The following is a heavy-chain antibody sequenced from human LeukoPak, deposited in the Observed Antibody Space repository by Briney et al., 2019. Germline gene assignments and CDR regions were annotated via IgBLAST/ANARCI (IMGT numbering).Heavy chain of an antibody. J-gene: IGHJ4*02. V-gene: IGHV3-48*03. D-gene: IGHD2-2*01. Sequence: PGRSLRLSCTASGFTFSTYEMNWVRQAPGKGLEWVSSISSSGSTIYYADSVKGRFTISRDNAKNSLYLQMNSLRAEDTAIYYCAKTSRRSSTYDSPFDYWGQGALVTVSS. CDR3: AKTSRRSSTYDSPFDY. CDR1: GFTFSTYE. CDR2: ISSSGSTI.